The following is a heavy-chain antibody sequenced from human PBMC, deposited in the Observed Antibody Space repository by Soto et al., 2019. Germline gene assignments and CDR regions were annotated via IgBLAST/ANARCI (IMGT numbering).Heavy chain of an antibody. D-gene: IGHD2-15*01. CDR3: ARDDCGGGSCLFAY. V-gene: IGHV1-3*01. Sequence: ASVKVSCTASGFTFTTYSVHWLRQAPGQRLEWMGWINGGNGDTKYSQKSQGRVTITRDTSGSTAYMEFSSLRFEDTAVYYCARDDCGGGSCLFAYWGQGTLVTVSA. CDR1: GFTFTTYS. J-gene: IGHJ4*02. CDR2: INGGNGDT.